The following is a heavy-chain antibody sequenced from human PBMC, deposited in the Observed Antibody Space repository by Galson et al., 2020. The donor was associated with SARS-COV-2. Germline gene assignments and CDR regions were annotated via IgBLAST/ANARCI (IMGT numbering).Heavy chain of an antibody. CDR3: ARESRWELYFDY. J-gene: IGHJ4*02. V-gene: IGHV4-61*02. D-gene: IGHD1-26*01. CDR2: IYISERT. Sequence: SETLSLTCTVSGGSISSSSYYWSWIRKPAGKGLEWLGRIYISERTNYNPSLKSRVTIAADTSKNQFSLRLTSVTAADTAVYYCARESRWELYFDYWGQGSLVTVSS. CDR1: GGSISSSSYY.